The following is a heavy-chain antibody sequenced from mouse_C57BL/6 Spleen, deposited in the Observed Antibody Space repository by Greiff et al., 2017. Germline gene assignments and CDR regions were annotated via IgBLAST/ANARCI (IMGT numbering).Heavy chain of an antibody. Sequence: VQLKQSGPELVKPGASVKMSCKASGYTFTDYNMHWVKQSHGKSLEWIGYINPNNGGTSYNQKFKGKATLTVNKSSSTAYMELRSLTSEESAVYYCARGYDYDGYAMGYWGQGTSVTVSS. CDR3: ARGYDYDGYAMGY. CDR1: GYTFTDYN. V-gene: IGHV1-22*01. J-gene: IGHJ4*01. D-gene: IGHD2-4*01. CDR2: INPNNGGT.